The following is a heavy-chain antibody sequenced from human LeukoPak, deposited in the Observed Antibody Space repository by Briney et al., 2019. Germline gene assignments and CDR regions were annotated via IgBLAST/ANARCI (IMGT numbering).Heavy chain of an antibody. J-gene: IGHJ4*02. CDR2: IWYDGSYK. D-gene: IGHD6-19*01. V-gene: IGHV3-33*01. CDR1: GFTFSANA. Sequence: GGSLRLSCAASGFTFSANAMHWVRQAPGKGLEWLALIWYDGSYKYYADSVKGRFTLSRDGSKNTLYLQMNSLRADDTAVYYCARGPYGSGWYYFDYWGQGTLVTVSS. CDR3: ARGPYGSGWYYFDY.